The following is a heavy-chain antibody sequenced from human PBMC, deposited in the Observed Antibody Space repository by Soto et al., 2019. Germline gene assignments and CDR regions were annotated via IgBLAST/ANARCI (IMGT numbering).Heavy chain of an antibody. Sequence: QVQLQESGPGLVKASQTLSLTCTVSGGTITSGGYYWSWIRQHPGKGLEWIGYIHHSGSTHYSPSLRGLVTISVDTSKSQFSLRVSSVTAADTAVYYCARDWAGGNNYSYGMDVWGQGTTVIVSS. V-gene: IGHV4-31*01. CDR3: ARDWAGGNNYSYGMDV. CDR1: GGTITSGGYY. D-gene: IGHD2-15*01. CDR2: IHHSGST. J-gene: IGHJ6*02.